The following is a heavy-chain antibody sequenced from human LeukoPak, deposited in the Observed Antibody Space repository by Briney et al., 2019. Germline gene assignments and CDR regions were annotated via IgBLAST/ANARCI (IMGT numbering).Heavy chain of an antibody. CDR1: GFTFSSYA. CDR2: ISGSGGST. Sequence: PGGSLRLSCAASGFTFSSYAMSGVRQAPGKGLEWVSAISGSGGSTYYADSEKGRFTISRDNSKNTLYLQMNSLRAEDTAVYYCAQHIVAISARIDYWGQGTLVTVSS. J-gene: IGHJ4*02. D-gene: IGHD5-12*01. V-gene: IGHV3-23*01. CDR3: AQHIVAISARIDY.